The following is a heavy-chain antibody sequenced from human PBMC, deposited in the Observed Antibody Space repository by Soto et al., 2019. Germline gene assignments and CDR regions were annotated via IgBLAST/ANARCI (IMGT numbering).Heavy chain of an antibody. D-gene: IGHD4-17*01. Sequence: QVQLVQSGAEVKKPGSSVKVSCKASGGTFSSYAISWVRQAPGQGLEWMGGIIPIFGTANYAQKFQGRVTITADESTSTAYMELSSLRYEDTAVYYCARGEVPVTTNSWYFDLWGRGTLVTVSS. CDR1: GGTFSSYA. CDR2: IIPIFGTA. CDR3: ARGEVPVTTNSWYFDL. V-gene: IGHV1-69*12. J-gene: IGHJ2*01.